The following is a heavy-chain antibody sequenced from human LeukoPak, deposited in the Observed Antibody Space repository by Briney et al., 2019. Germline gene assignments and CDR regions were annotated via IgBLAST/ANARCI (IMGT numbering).Heavy chain of an antibody. V-gene: IGHV4-30-4*01. Sequence: SQTLSLTCTVSGGSISSGDYYWSWIRQPPGTGLEWIGYIYYSGSTNYNPSLKSRVTISVDTSKNQFSLKLSSVTAADTAVYYCAGANIVATLGWYFDLWGRGTLVTVSS. CDR3: AGANIVATLGWYFDL. J-gene: IGHJ2*01. CDR2: IYYSGST. D-gene: IGHD5-12*01. CDR1: GGSISSGDYY.